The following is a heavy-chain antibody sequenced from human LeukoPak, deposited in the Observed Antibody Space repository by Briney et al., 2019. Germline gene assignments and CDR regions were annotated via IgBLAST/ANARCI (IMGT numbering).Heavy chain of an antibody. CDR1: GYTFTGYY. D-gene: IGHD3-22*01. J-gene: IGHJ4*02. V-gene: IGHV1-46*01. CDR3: ASTYDSSGYYNY. CDR2: ISPSGGST. Sequence: ASVKVSCKASGYTFTGYYMHWVRQAPGQGPEWMGVISPSGGSTTYAQKFQGRLTLTRDMSASTDYLELSSLRSEDTAVYYCASTYDSSGYYNYWGQGTLVTVSS.